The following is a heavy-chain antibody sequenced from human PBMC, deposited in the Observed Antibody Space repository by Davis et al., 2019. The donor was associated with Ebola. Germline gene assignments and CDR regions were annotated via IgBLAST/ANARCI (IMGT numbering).Heavy chain of an antibody. CDR3: AKDFYGSGSYIDA. J-gene: IGHJ5*02. CDR1: GLTFDNYA. V-gene: IGHV3-9*01. D-gene: IGHD3-10*01. CDR2: ITSNSGTT. Sequence: SLKISCATSGLTFDNYAMHWFRQVPGKGLEWVSGITSNSGTTAYADSVKGRFTISRDNAKDSLYLQMNSLRIEDTAFYYCAKDFYGSGSYIDAWGQGTLVAVSS.